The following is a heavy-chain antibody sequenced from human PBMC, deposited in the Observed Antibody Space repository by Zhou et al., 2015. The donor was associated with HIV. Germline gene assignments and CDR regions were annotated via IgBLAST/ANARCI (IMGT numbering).Heavy chain of an antibody. J-gene: IGHJ4*03. D-gene: IGHD6-19*01. CDR3: ARGNRWLAFNV. CDR2: INPNGGDQ. Sequence: EVQVLESGGGLVQPGGSLGLSCSASGFTFHYFFMNWFRQAPGKGLEWVATINPNGGDQNYAASVRGRFTISRDNARNSVSLQMKSLRDEDTAMYYCARGNRWLAFNVWGPGTLVTVSS. CDR1: GFTFHYFF. V-gene: IGHV3-7*01.